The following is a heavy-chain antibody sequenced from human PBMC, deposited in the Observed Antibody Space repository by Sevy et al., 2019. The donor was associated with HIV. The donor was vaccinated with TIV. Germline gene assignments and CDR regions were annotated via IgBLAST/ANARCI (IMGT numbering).Heavy chain of an antibody. V-gene: IGHV3-23*01. CDR3: AKVLARGVAMAGSAWGMDV. Sequence: GGSLRLSCAASGFTFSNYAMNWVRQAPGKGLEWVSAISGSGGTTYDWDSVKGRLTSSRDKSENTLYVQMNSLRAEDTAVYYCAKVLARGVAMAGSAWGMDVWGQGTTVTVSS. CDR1: GFTFSNYA. D-gene: IGHD6-19*01. J-gene: IGHJ6*02. CDR2: ISGSGGTT.